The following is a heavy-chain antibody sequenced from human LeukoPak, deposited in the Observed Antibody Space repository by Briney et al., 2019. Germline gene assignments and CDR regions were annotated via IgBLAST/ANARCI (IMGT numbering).Heavy chain of an antibody. V-gene: IGHV1-18*01. CDR3: ARDGYSSGWYGY. J-gene: IGHJ4*02. CDR2: ISAYSGNT. CDR1: GYTFTSYG. D-gene: IGHD6-19*01. Sequence: GESLKISCKASGYTFTSYGISWVRQAPRQGLEWMGWISAYSGNTNYAQKLQGRVTMTTDTSTSTAHMELRSLRSDDTAVYYCARDGYSSGWYGYWGQGTLVTVSS.